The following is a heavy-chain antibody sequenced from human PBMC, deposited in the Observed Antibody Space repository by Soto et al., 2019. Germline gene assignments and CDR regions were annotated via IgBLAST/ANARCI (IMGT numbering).Heavy chain of an antibody. V-gene: IGHV3-23*01. D-gene: IGHD2-2*01. CDR2: SSGSGGST. J-gene: IGHJ6*02. CDR1: GFTFSSYA. Sequence: LRLSCAASGFTFSSYAMSWIRQAPAKGLQGVSSSSGSGGSTYYADSVKRRFTIARANSKNTLYLQTNSLSAETTAVYYCAKGAKARADCSSTSCYQSYYYGMDVWGQGTTVTVSS. CDR3: AKGAKARADCSSTSCYQSYYYGMDV.